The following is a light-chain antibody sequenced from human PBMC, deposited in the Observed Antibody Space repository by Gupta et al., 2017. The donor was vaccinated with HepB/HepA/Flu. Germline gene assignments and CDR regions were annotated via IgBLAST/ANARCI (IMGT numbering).Light chain of an antibody. CDR2: KAS. CDR1: QSFSNC. V-gene: IGKV1-5*03. J-gene: IGKJ1*01. Sequence: DIQMTQSPSTLSASVGDRVTITCRASQSFSNCLAWYQQKPGEAPKLLIYKASSLESGVPSRFSGGGSGTEFTLTISSLQPDDFATYYCQQDNNSPWTFGQGTKVEV. CDR3: QQDNNSPWT.